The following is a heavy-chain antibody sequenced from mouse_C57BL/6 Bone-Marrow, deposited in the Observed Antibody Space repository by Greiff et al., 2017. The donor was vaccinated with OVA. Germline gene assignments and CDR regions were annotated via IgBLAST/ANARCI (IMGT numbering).Heavy chain of an antibody. V-gene: IGHV3-6*01. CDR3: ASGEANWDWYFDV. D-gene: IGHD4-1*01. CDR1: GYSITSGYY. Sequence: EVKLMESGPGLVKPSQSLSLTCSVTGYSITSGYYWNWIRQFPGNKLEWMGYISYDGSNNYNPSLKNRISITRDTSKNQFFLKLNSVTTEDTATYYCASGEANWDWYFDVWGTGTTVTVSS. CDR2: ISYDGSN. J-gene: IGHJ1*03.